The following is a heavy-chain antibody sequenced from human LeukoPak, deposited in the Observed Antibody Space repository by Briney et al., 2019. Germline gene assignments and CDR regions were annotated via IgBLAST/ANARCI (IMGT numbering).Heavy chain of an antibody. CDR1: GGSISSYY. CDR2: IYYSGST. V-gene: IGHV4-59*12. CDR3: ARDRLSLAAAATRYFQH. J-gene: IGHJ1*01. D-gene: IGHD6-13*01. Sequence: SETLSLTCTVSGGSISSYYWSWIRQPPGKGLEWIGYIYYSGSTNYNPSLKSRVTISVDKSKNQFSLKLSSVTAADTAVYYCARDRLSLAAAATRYFQHWGQGTLVTVSS.